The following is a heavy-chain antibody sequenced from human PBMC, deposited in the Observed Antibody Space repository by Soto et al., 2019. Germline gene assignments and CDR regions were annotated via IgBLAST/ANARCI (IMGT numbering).Heavy chain of an antibody. V-gene: IGHV4-4*07. D-gene: IGHD5-12*01. CDR2: IFSSGST. Sequence: KTSETLSLTCIVSGGSINTFYWSWVRQPAGKGLEWIGRIFSSGSTSFNPSLESRVAMSVDTSKNHFSLNLSSVTAADMAVYYCAREGSYSAYNFAHGIQLWSFDFWGQGALVTVSS. CDR1: GGSINTFY. J-gene: IGHJ4*02. CDR3: AREGSYSAYNFAHGIQLWSFDF.